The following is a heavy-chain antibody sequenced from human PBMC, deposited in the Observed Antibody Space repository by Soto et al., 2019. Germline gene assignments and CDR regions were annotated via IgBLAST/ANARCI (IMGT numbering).Heavy chain of an antibody. CDR2: ISGSGGNT. V-gene: IGHV3-23*01. CDR3: ARDPGYTYGHPFDY. D-gene: IGHD5-18*01. CDR1: GFTFSTYA. Sequence: EVQLLESGGGLGQPGGSLRLSCAASGFTFSTYAMSWVRQAPGKGLEWVSAISGSGGNTYYADSVKGRFTISRDNSKNTLYLQMNSLRAEDTAVYYCARDPGYTYGHPFDYWGQGTLVTVSS. J-gene: IGHJ4*02.